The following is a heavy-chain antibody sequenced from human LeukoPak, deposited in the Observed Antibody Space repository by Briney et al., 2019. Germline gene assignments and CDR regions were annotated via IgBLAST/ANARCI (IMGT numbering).Heavy chain of an antibody. D-gene: IGHD5-12*01. J-gene: IGHJ4*02. CDR2: ISSSSSYI. V-gene: IGHV3-21*01. CDR1: GFTFSSYS. CDR3: ARSEGVPNSGYDPYYFDY. Sequence: GGSLRLSCAASGFTFSSYSMNWVRQAPGKGLEWVSSISSSSSYIYYADSVKGRFTISRDNAKNSLYLQMNSLRAEDTAVYYCARSEGVPNSGYDPYYFDYWGQGTLVTVSS.